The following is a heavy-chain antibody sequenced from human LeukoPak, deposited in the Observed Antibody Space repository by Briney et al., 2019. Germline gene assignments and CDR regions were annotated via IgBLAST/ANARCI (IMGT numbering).Heavy chain of an antibody. CDR1: GFTFSNYA. V-gene: IGHV3-30-3*01. CDR3: VKDRTGTYTLDY. D-gene: IGHD3-10*01. CDR2: ISDDGSRQ. J-gene: IGHJ4*02. Sequence: GGSLRLSCAATGFTFSNYAIHWGRQAPGKGPEWVAFISDDGSRQHYADSVKGRFTISRDNSKNTLNLQMNSLTAEDTAVYYCVKDRTGTYTLDYWGQGTLVTVSS.